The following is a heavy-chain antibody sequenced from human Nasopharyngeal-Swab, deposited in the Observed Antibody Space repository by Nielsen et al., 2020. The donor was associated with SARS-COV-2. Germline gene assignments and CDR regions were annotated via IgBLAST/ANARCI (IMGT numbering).Heavy chain of an antibody. J-gene: IGHJ6*03. Sequence: GESLKISCAASGFTFSSYAMSWVRQAPGKGLEWASAISGSGGSTYYADSVKGRFTISRDNSKNTLYLQMNSLRAEDTAVYYCAKDWEVGATSYYYYMDVWGKGTTVTVSS. V-gene: IGHV3-23*01. CDR2: ISGSGGST. D-gene: IGHD1-26*01. CDR3: AKDWEVGATSYYYYMDV. CDR1: GFTFSSYA.